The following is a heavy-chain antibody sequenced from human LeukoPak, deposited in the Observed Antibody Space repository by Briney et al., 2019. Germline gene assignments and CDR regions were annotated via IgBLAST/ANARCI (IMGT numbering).Heavy chain of an antibody. CDR1: GGSINSYY. J-gene: IGHJ4*02. Sequence: SETLSLTCTVSGGSINSYYWSWIRQPPGKGLEWIAYIYYSGSTNYNPSLKSRVTISVDTSKNQFSLKLSSVTAADTAIYYCARAPTLYYFDSWGQGTLVTVSS. V-gene: IGHV4-59*01. CDR3: ARAPTLYYFDS. D-gene: IGHD1-1*01. CDR2: IYYSGST.